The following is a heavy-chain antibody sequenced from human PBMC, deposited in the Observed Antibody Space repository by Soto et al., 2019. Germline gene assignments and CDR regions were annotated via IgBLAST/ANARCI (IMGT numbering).Heavy chain of an antibody. D-gene: IGHD3-10*01. J-gene: IGHJ6*02. CDR3: ARGAVGLVSRGFGLDV. V-gene: IGHV1-46*02. Sequence: QVQLVQSGAEVKKPGASVKVSCKAYGQTINYYMHWVRQAPGQGPEWTGVIDPSGGSATYAQRCRGRVTLITDTSTNTGYMELSSLRSEDTSGSYCARGAVGLVSRGFGLDVWGQGTTVTVSS. CDR1: GQTINYY. CDR2: IDPSGGSA.